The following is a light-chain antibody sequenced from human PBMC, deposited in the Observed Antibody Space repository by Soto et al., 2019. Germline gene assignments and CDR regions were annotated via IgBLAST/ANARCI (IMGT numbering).Light chain of an antibody. V-gene: IGKV1-39*01. CDR1: QSISSY. CDR2: AAS. J-gene: IGKJ4*01. CDR3: QQYGSSPPT. Sequence: EIPLTQSPSSLFASVRDRVTLPSRASQSISSYLNWYQQKPGKAPKLLIYAASSLQSGVPSRFSGSGSGTDFTLTISRLQPEDFAVYYCQQYGSSPPTFGGGTKV.